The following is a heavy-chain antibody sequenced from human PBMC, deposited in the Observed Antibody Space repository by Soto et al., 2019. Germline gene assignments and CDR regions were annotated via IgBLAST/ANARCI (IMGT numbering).Heavy chain of an antibody. D-gene: IGHD4-17*01. CDR1: GGSISSYY. V-gene: IGHV4-59*08. Sequence: PSETLSLTCTVSGGSISSYYWSWIRQPPGKGLEWIGYIYYSGSTNYNPSLKSRVTISVDTSKNQFSLKLSSVTAADTAVYYCARHSGYGDLYYFDYWGQGTLVTVSS. CDR2: IYYSGST. J-gene: IGHJ4*02. CDR3: ARHSGYGDLYYFDY.